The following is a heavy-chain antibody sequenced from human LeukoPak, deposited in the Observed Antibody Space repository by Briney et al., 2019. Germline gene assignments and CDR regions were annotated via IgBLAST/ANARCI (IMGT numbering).Heavy chain of an antibody. V-gene: IGHV4-39*07. D-gene: IGHD3-22*01. Sequence: SETLSLTCTVSGGSISSSSYYWGWIRQPPGKGLEWIGSIYYSGSTYYNPSLKSRVTISVDTSKNQFSLKLSSVTAADTAVYYCARATYYYDSSGPPAGFDIWGQGTMVTVSS. CDR3: ARATYYYDSSGPPAGFDI. CDR1: GGSISSSSYY. CDR2: IYYSGST. J-gene: IGHJ3*02.